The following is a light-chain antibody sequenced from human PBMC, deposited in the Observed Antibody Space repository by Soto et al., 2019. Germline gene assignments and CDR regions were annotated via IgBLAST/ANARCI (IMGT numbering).Light chain of an antibody. Sequence: IVMPQSPATLSVSPGERATLSCRASHSVSRTYLAWYQQKPGQAPRLLIYGASTRATGIPARFSGSGSGTDFTLTISSLEPEDFAVYYCQQRSNWITFGQGTRLEIK. CDR2: GAS. V-gene: IGKV3D-20*02. CDR3: QQRSNWIT. CDR1: HSVSRTY. J-gene: IGKJ5*01.